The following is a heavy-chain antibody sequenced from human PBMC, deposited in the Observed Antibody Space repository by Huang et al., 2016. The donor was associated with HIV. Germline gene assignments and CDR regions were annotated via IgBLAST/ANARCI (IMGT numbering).Heavy chain of an antibody. CDR1: GGSFSGYY. CDR2: IKHSEST. CDR3: ARGQGGYYYYYMDV. J-gene: IGHJ6*03. V-gene: IGHV4-34*01. Sequence: QVQLQQWGAGLLRPSETLSLTCAVYGGSFSGYYGTWIRQPPGKGLEWIGEIKHSESTNYNPSLKIRVTSSVDTSRNQFSLTLTSVTAADTAVYYCARGQGGYYYYYMDVWGKGTTVTVSS.